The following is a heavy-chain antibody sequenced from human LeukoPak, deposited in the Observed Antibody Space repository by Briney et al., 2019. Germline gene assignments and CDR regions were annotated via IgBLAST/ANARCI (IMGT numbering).Heavy chain of an antibody. CDR1: GFTFSSFA. D-gene: IGHD2-15*01. CDR2: ISGSTYNT. V-gene: IGHV3-23*01. Sequence: GGSLRLSCAASGFTFSSFAMSWVRQAPGKGLEWVSLISGSTYNTYYADSVKGRFTISRDNSENTLYLQMNSLRADDTAVYFCAKEYSIDDAFDVWGQGTMVTVSS. J-gene: IGHJ3*01. CDR3: AKEYSIDDAFDV.